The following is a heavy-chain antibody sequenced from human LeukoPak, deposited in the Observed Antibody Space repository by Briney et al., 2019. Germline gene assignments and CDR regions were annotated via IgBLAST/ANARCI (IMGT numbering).Heavy chain of an antibody. J-gene: IGHJ4*02. CDR1: GYIYRLHG. V-gene: IGHV3-30*18. Sequence: GVSQRLPCAASGYIYRLHGMHGVRQTPGKGREWVTDMSYDWSNVYYGDSVKGRFTISRDNSKNTLYLQMNILRVEDTALYYCAKVSPGERARESGLDFWGQGTLVTVFS. CDR3: AKVSPGERARESGLDF. D-gene: IGHD3-16*01. CDR2: MSYDWSNV.